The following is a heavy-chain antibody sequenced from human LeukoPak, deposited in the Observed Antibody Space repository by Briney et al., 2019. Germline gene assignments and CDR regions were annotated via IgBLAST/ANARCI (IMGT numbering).Heavy chain of an antibody. CDR3: ARDEYGSGSFNTDYYYGMDV. V-gene: IGHV3-11*01. Sequence: GGSLRLSCAASGFTFSDYYMSWIRQAPGKGLEWVSYISSSGSTIYYADSVKGRFTISRDNAKNSLYLQMNSLRAEDTAVYYCARDEYGSGSFNTDYYYGMDVWGQGTTVTVSS. CDR2: ISSSGSTI. J-gene: IGHJ6*02. D-gene: IGHD3-10*01. CDR1: GFTFSDYY.